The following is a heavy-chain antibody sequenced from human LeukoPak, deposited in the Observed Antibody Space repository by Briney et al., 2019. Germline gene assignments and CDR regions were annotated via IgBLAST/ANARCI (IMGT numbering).Heavy chain of an antibody. Sequence: PSETLSLTCTVSGGSISSYYWSWIRQPPGKGLEWIGYIYYSGSTNYNPSLKSRVTIPVDTSKNQFSLKLSSVTAADTAVYYCARDGVGSSGWSYYYYMDVWGKGTTVTVSS. D-gene: IGHD6-19*01. CDR2: IYYSGST. J-gene: IGHJ6*03. CDR3: ARDGVGSSGWSYYYYMDV. CDR1: GGSISSYY. V-gene: IGHV4-59*01.